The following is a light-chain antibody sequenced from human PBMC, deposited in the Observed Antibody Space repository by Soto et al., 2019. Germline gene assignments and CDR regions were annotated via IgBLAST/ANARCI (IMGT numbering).Light chain of an antibody. CDR1: QTIYEK. V-gene: IGKV3-15*01. CDR3: QQYHRWPLT. Sequence: EIVLTQSPATLSVSPGKSVTLSCRASQTIYEKLAWYQQKPSQTPRLVIYDTSIRATGTPGSFSGSGSGTEFTLTISSLQSEDFAVYYCQQYHRWPLTFGGGTKVEIK. J-gene: IGKJ4*01. CDR2: DTS.